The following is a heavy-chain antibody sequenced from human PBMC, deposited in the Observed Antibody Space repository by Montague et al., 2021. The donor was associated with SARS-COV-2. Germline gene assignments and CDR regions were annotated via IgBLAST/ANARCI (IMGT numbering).Heavy chain of an antibody. D-gene: IGHD4-17*01. CDR3: ARHYGSSLDS. CDR1: GGPISSTTYR. J-gene: IGHJ4*02. Sequence: SETLSLTCTVSGGPISSTTYRWGWIRQPPGKGLEWIGFISYSGTTFYNPSLKSRISMSVDTPKSQFSLNLTSVTAADTAVYYCARHYGSSLDSWGQGILVAVSS. V-gene: IGHV4-39*01. CDR2: ISYSGTT.